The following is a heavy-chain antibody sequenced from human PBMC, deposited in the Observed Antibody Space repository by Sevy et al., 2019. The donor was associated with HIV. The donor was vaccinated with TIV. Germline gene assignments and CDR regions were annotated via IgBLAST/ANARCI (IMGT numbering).Heavy chain of an antibody. V-gene: IGHV4-30-4*01. CDR3: ARGSIVVVTATASLSWFDP. D-gene: IGHD2-21*02. CDR2: IYYSGST. CDR1: GGSISSGDYY. J-gene: IGHJ5*02. Sequence: SETLSLTCTVSGGSISSGDYYWSWIRQPPGKGLEWIGYIYYSGSTYYNPSLKIRVTISVDTSKNQFSLKLSSVTAADTAVYYCARGSIVVVTATASLSWFDPWGQGTLVTVSS.